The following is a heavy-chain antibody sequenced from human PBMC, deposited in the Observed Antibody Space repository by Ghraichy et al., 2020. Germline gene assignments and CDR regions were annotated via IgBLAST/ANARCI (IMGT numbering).Heavy chain of an antibody. CDR2: IRYDGSNK. CDR3: AKDEDYYGSGSYYKGLDP. CDR1: GFTFSSYG. D-gene: IGHD3-10*01. Sequence: GGSLRLSCAASGFTFSSYGMHWVRQAPGKGLEWVAFIRYDGSNKYYADSVKGRFTISRDNSKNTLYLQMNSLRVEDTAVYYCAKDEDYYGSGSYYKGLDPWDQGTLVTVSS. V-gene: IGHV3-30*02. J-gene: IGHJ5*02.